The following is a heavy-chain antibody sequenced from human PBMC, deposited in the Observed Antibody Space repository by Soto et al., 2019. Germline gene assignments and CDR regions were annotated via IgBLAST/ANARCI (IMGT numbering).Heavy chain of an antibody. J-gene: IGHJ4*02. V-gene: IGHV4-39*01. CDR1: DDSINSDKYY. CDR2: IYYRGNA. Sequence: QLQLQESGPGLVKPSETLSLTCSVSDDSINSDKYYWGWIRQPPGKGLEWIGSIYYRGNAYYNPSPPTRVTISLEKSRSQFSLKVNSVTAADLAVFFCARLGGLAPISYHFDFWGPGALVTLSS. CDR3: ARLGGLAPISYHFDF. D-gene: IGHD1-26*01.